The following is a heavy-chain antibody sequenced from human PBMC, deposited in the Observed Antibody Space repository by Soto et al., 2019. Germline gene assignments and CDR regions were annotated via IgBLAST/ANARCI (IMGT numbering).Heavy chain of an antibody. V-gene: IGHV1-8*01. J-gene: IGHJ6*02. CDR1: GYTFTSYD. Sequence: GASVKVSCKASGYTFTSYDINWVRQATGQGLEWMGWMNPNSGNTGYAQKFQGRVTMTRNTSISTAYMELSSLRSEDTAVYYCARGGYYDFWSGYIRYGMDVWCQGTTVTVSS. CDR3: ARGGYYDFWSGYIRYGMDV. CDR2: MNPNSGNT. D-gene: IGHD3-3*01.